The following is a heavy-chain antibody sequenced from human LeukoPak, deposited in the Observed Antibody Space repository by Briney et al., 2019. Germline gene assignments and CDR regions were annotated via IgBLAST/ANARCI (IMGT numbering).Heavy chain of an antibody. CDR2: INHSGST. J-gene: IGHJ4*02. CDR1: GGSFSGYY. Sequence: PSETLSLTCAVYGGSFSGYYWSWIRQPPGKGLEWIGEINHSGSTNYNPSLKSRVTISVDTSKNQFSLKLSSVTAADTAVYYCAMRRLGYYFDYWGQGTLVTVSS. V-gene: IGHV4-34*01. D-gene: IGHD7-27*01. CDR3: AMRRLGYYFDY.